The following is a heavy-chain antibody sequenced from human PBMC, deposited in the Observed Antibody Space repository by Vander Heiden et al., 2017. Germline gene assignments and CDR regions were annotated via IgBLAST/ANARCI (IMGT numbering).Heavy chain of an antibody. CDR2: MNPNSGNT. J-gene: IGHJ4*02. V-gene: IGHV1-8*01. Sequence: QVQLVQSGAEVKKPGASVKVPCKASGYTFNSYVINWVRRATGQGLEWMGWMNPNSGNTGYTQKFQGRVTMTRNTSISTAYMELSSLRSEDTAVYFCARGRRAAAGTDYWGQGTLVTVSS. D-gene: IGHD6-13*01. CDR3: ARGRRAAAGTDY. CDR1: GYTFNSYV.